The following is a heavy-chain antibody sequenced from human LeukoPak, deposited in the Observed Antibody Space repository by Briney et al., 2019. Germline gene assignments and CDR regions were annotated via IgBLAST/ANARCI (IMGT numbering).Heavy chain of an antibody. Sequence: PGGSLRLSCAASGFPFKSYAMHWVRQAPGKRLEWVATISYDGNTQYYADSVKGRLTISRDNSKSSLYLQINSLRAEDTTIFYCARSAITTWYFDLWGQGTLVTVSS. CDR3: ARSAITTWYFDL. CDR1: GFPFKSYA. D-gene: IGHD3-22*01. J-gene: IGHJ4*02. V-gene: IGHV3-30*04. CDR2: ISYDGNTQ.